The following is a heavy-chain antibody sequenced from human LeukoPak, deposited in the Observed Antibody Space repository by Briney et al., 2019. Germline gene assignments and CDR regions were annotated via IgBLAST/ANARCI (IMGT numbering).Heavy chain of an antibody. CDR2: ISASGGST. CDR3: AKQLGYCSDGSCYFPY. Sequence: GGSLRLSCAASGFTFSSSAMSWVRQVPGKGLEWVSGISASGGSTSYADSVRGRFTISRDNSKNTLYVQMNSLRDEDTAVYYCAKQLGYCSDGSCYFPYWGQGTLVTVSS. J-gene: IGHJ4*02. V-gene: IGHV3-23*01. CDR1: GFTFSSSA. D-gene: IGHD2-15*01.